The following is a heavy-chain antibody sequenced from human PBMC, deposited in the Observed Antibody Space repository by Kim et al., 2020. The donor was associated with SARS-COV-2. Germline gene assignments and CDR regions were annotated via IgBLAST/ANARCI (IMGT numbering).Heavy chain of an antibody. V-gene: IGHV4-39*01. D-gene: IGHD7-27*01. CDR1: GASISDSISY. CDR2: ISYSGST. CDR3: ARSWGLGPYFDS. J-gene: IGHJ4*02. Sequence: SETLSLTCTVSGASISDSISYWAWIRQPPGQGLEWIGSISYSGSTSYNPSLKSRVTISVDMSTNQFSLNLSSVTAADTAVYYCARSWGLGPYFDSWGQGT.